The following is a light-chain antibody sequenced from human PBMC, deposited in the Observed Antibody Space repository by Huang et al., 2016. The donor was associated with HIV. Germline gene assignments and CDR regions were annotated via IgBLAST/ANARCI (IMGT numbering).Light chain of an antibody. J-gene: IGKJ4*01. V-gene: IGKV1-39*01. Sequence: DIHMTQSPSSLSASMRDRVTITCRESQSISDYVNWYQQKPGEAPRLLIHGATSSSNGVPARFSGGGDGTEFTLTISDLQSEDFAMYYCQQSFSLPLTFGGGTKVEI. CDR2: GAT. CDR3: QQSFSLPLT. CDR1: QSISDY.